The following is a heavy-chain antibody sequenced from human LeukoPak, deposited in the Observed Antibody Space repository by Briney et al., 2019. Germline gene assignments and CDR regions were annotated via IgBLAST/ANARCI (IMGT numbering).Heavy chain of an antibody. CDR3: ARDVVVTSSPDAFDI. Sequence: PSETLSLTCTVSGGSVSSSSYYWTWIRQPPGKGLEWIGYISNSGTTSYNPSLKSRVSISVDTSNNQFSLRLSSVTAADTAVYYCARDVVVTSSPDAFDIWGQGTMVTVSS. D-gene: IGHD2-21*02. CDR1: GGSVSSSSYY. V-gene: IGHV4-31*03. CDR2: ISNSGTT. J-gene: IGHJ3*02.